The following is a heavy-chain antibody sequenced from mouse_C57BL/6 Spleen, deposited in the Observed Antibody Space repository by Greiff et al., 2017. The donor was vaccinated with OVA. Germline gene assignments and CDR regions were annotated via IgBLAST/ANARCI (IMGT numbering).Heavy chain of an antibody. V-gene: IGHV1-80*01. CDR2: IYPGDGDT. Sequence: QVQLQQSGAELVKPGASVKISCKASGYAFSSYWMHWVKQRPGTGLEWIGQIYPGDGDTNYNGKFKGKATLTADKSSSTAYMQLSSLTSEDSAVYFCARYPTVVVEGAMDYWGQGTSVTVSS. CDR3: ARYPTVVVEGAMDY. CDR1: GYAFSSYW. D-gene: IGHD1-1*01. J-gene: IGHJ4*01.